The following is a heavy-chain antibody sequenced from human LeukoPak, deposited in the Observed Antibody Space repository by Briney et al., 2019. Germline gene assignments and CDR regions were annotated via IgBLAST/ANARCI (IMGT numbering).Heavy chain of an antibody. CDR1: GFTFSSYA. J-gene: IGHJ6*03. V-gene: IGHV3-23*01. Sequence: GGSLRLSCASSGFTFSSYAMSWVRQAPGKGLKWVSAISSSGGSTYYADSVKGRFTISRDNCKNTLYLQMNSLRAEDTAVYYCAKAPGISAYYYMDVWGKGTTVTVSS. CDR2: ISSSGGST. CDR3: AKAPGISAYYYMDV. D-gene: IGHD3-3*02.